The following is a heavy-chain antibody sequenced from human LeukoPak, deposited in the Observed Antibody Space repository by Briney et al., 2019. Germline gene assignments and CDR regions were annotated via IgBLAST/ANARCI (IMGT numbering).Heavy chain of an antibody. J-gene: IGHJ5*02. CDR2: INTDTGNP. V-gene: IGHV7-4-1*02. D-gene: IGHD3-10*01. Sequence: ASVKVSCKASGYTFTLYSMNWVRQAPGQGLEWMGWINTDTGNPTYAQGFTGRFVFSLDTSVSTAYLQISSLKAEDTAVYYCARGTGQGWFDPWGQGTLVTVSS. CDR3: ARGTGQGWFDP. CDR1: GYTFTLYS.